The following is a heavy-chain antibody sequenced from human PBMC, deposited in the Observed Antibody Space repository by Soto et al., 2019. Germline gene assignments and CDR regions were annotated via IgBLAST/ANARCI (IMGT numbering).Heavy chain of an antibody. V-gene: IGHV3-23*01. CDR2: ISGSGGST. CDR3: AKDESVGGLYDFWSGNYYFDY. CDR1: GFTFSSYA. D-gene: IGHD3-3*01. J-gene: IGHJ4*02. Sequence: GGSLRLSCAASGFTFSSYAMSWVRQAPGKGLEWVSAISGSGGSTYYADSVKGRFTISRDNSKNTLYLQMNSLRAEDTAVYYCAKDESVGGLYDFWSGNYYFDYWGQGTLVTVSS.